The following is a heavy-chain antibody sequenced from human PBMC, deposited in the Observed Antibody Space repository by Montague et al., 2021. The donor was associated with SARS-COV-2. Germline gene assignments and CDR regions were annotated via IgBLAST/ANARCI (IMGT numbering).Heavy chain of an antibody. D-gene: IGHD3-10*01. V-gene: IGHV4-39*02. CDR2: ISYSGST. Sequence: SETLSLTCTVSVDSISSSTYYWVWRRQPPGKGMEWIGSISYSGSTYYNPSLESRLTMSVDTFKNHVSLKLSSVTAADTAVYYCARLWDFYGPGSYKNSWFDPWGQGTRVTVSS. J-gene: IGHJ5*02. CDR1: VDSISSSTYY. CDR3: ARLWDFYGPGSYKNSWFDP.